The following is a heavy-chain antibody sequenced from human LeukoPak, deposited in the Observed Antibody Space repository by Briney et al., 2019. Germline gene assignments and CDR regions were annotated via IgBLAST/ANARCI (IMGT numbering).Heavy chain of an antibody. D-gene: IGHD3-22*01. CDR3: ARAPSEIGGYYPEYFRH. V-gene: IGHV3-74*01. J-gene: IGHJ1*01. Sequence: GGSLGLSCAASGFTLSSYWMHWVRQAPGKGLVWVSRIKSDGSTRYADSVKGRFTISRDNAKNTVSLQMNSLRAEDTGVYYCARAPSEIGGYYPEYFRHWGQGTLVTVSP. CDR2: IKSDGST. CDR1: GFTLSSYW.